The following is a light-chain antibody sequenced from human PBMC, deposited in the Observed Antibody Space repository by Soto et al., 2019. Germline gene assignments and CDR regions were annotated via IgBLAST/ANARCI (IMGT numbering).Light chain of an antibody. CDR1: QNVISGY. CDR2: GAS. CDR3: QLYGRSPTWA. Sequence: EIVLTQSPGTLSLSPGEGATLSCRATQNVISGYFAWYQQKPGQAARLLIYGASSRATGIPDRFSGSGSGTDFTLSISRLEPEDYAVYYCQLYGRSPTWAFGQGTQLEIK. J-gene: IGKJ1*01. V-gene: IGKV3-20*01.